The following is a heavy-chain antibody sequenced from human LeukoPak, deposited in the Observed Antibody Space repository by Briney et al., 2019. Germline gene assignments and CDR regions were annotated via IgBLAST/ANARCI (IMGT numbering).Heavy chain of an antibody. CDR3: ARKGALTSTGNTYFDY. J-gene: IGHJ4*02. CDR1: GYSISSGYY. V-gene: IGHV4-38-2*01. CDR2: IYHSGST. D-gene: IGHD2-8*02. Sequence: SETLSLTCAVSGYSISSGYYWGWIRPPPGKGLEWIGNIYHSGSTYYNPSLKSRVTISVDTSKNQFSLKLSSVTAADTALYFCARKGALTSTGNTYFDYWGQGNRVTVSS.